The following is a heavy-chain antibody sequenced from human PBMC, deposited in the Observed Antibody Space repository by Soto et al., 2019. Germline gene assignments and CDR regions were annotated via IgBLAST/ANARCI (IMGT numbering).Heavy chain of an antibody. CDR1: GGSVSSGGYS. CDR2: IWLSGST. CDR3: ARGGDYFDY. Sequence: QLQLQESGSGLVKPSQTLSLTCGVSGGSVSSGGYSWSWIRQPPGKGLEWIGYIWLSGSTYYNPSLKSRVTISIDRSKNQFSLRLSSVTAADTAVYYCARGGDYFDYWGQGTLVTVSS. V-gene: IGHV4-30-2*01. J-gene: IGHJ4*02.